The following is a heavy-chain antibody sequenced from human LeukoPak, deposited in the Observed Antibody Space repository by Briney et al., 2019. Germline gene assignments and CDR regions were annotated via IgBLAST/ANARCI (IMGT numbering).Heavy chain of an antibody. Sequence: ASVKVSCKASGYTFTSYGISWVRQAPGQGLEWMGWISAYNGNTNYAQKLQGRVTMTTDTSTSTAYMELRSLRSDDTAVYYCARSYGGYCSSTSCHSQDWYFDLWGRGTLVTVSS. D-gene: IGHD2-2*01. J-gene: IGHJ2*01. CDR2: ISAYNGNT. V-gene: IGHV1-18*01. CDR3: ARSYGGYCSSTSCHSQDWYFDL. CDR1: GYTFTSYG.